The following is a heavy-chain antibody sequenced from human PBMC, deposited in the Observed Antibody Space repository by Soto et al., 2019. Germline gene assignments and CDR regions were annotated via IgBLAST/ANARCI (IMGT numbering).Heavy chain of an antibody. CDR3: ARGRYCLTGRCFPNWFDS. V-gene: IGHV4-30-4*01. CDR1: GDSISNLDYF. CDR2: IYKSATT. Sequence: QVQLLESGPGLVKPSQTLSLTCSVSGDSISNLDYFWAWIRQPPGQALEYIGYIYKSATTYYNPSFESRVSTSVDTPKSQFSLNVTSVTAADTAVYFCARGRYCLTGRCFPNWFDSWGQGALVTVSS. J-gene: IGHJ5*01. D-gene: IGHD7-27*01.